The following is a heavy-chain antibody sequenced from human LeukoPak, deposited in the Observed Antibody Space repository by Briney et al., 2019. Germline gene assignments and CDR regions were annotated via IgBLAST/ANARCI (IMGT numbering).Heavy chain of an antibody. CDR3: ASSCSAGCYYGSGTNGFAFDI. D-gene: IGHD3-10*01. CDR2: IYYSGST. J-gene: IGHJ3*02. V-gene: IGHV4-31*03. CDR1: GGSISSGGYY. Sequence: PSETLSLTCTVSGGSISSGGYYWSWIRQHPGKGLEWIGYIYYSGSTYYNPSLKSRVTISVDTSKNQFSLKLSSVTAADTAVYYCASSCSAGCYYGSGTNGFAFDIWGQGTMVTVSS.